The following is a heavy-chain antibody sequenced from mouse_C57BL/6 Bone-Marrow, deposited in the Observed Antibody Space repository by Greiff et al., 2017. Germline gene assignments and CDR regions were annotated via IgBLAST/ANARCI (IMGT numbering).Heavy chain of an antibody. D-gene: IGHD1-1*01. CDR3: ARRGGSTVVAHFDV. CDR1: GYTFTSYW. Sequence: QVQLQQPGAELVMPGASVKLSCKASGYTFTSYWMHWVKQRPGQGLEWIGEIDPSDSYTNYNQKFKGKSTLTVDKYSSTAYMQLSSLTSEDSAVYDCARRGGSTVVAHFDVWGTGTTVTVSS. CDR2: IDPSDSYT. J-gene: IGHJ1*03. V-gene: IGHV1-69*01.